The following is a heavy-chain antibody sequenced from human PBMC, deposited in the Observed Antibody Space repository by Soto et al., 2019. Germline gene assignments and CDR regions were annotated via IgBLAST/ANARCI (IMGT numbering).Heavy chain of an antibody. D-gene: IGHD4-17*01. J-gene: IGHJ4*02. CDR3: ARVDYGDDKPFDY. CDR1: GGSISSYY. Sequence: SETLSLTCTVSGGSISSYYRSWIRQPPGKGLEWIGYIYYSGSTNYNPSLKSRVTISVDTSKNQFSLKLSSVTAADTAVYYCARVDYGDDKPFDYWGQGTLVTVSS. V-gene: IGHV4-59*01. CDR2: IYYSGST.